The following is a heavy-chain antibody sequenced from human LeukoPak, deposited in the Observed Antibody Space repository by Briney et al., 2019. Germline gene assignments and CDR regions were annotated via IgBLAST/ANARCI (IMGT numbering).Heavy chain of an antibody. V-gene: IGHV3-11*04. D-gene: IGHD3-16*02. CDR3: AREADYDYVWGSYRYIDY. Sequence: PGGSLRLSCAASGLLFSRYAMSWIRQAPGKGLEWVSYISSSGSTIYYADSVKGRFTISRDNAKNSLYLQMNSLRAEDTAVYYCAREADYDYVWGSYRYIDYWGQGTLVTVSS. CDR1: GLLFSRYA. CDR2: ISSSGSTI. J-gene: IGHJ4*02.